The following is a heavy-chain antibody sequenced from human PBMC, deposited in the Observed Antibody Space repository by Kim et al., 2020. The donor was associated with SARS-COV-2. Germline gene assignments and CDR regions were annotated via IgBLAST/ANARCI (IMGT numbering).Heavy chain of an antibody. J-gene: IGHJ4*02. CDR3: ARGRGSSGWLGLGLDY. D-gene: IGHD6-19*01. CDR2: INHSGST. V-gene: IGHV4-34*01. CDR1: GGSFSGYY. Sequence: SETLSLTCAVYGGSFSGYYWSWIRQPPGKGLEWIGEINHSGSTNYNPSLKSRVTISVDTSKNQFSLKLSSVTAADTAVYYCARGRGSSGWLGLGLDYWGQGTLVTVSS.